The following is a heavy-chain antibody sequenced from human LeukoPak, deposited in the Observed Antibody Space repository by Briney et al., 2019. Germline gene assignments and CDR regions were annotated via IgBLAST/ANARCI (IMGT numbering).Heavy chain of an antibody. D-gene: IGHD1-26*01. Sequence: GGSLRLSCAASGFRFSIYTMSWVRQAPGKGLEWVAGIFGSGYNTYYADSVKGRFTISRDNSKNTLYLQMISLRAEDTAEYYCARSAVGTSCCTAVDYWGQGTLVTVSS. CDR1: GFRFSIYT. CDR2: IFGSGYNT. CDR3: ARSAVGTSCCTAVDY. V-gene: IGHV3-23*01. J-gene: IGHJ4*02.